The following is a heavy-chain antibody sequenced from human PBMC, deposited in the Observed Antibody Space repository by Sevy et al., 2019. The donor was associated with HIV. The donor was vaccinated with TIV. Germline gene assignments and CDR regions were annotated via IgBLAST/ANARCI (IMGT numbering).Heavy chain of an antibody. CDR2: INQDERHI. CDR1: GFTFSNFW. D-gene: IGHD7-27*01. Sequence: GGSLRLSCEVSGFTFSNFWMTWVRQSLGKGLEWVAYINQDERHINLLDSVRGRFTISRDNAKNSLYLQMDSLRAEDTAIYYCARDPDWGALDRWGQGTLVTVSS. V-gene: IGHV3-7*01. J-gene: IGHJ5*02. CDR3: ARDPDWGALDR.